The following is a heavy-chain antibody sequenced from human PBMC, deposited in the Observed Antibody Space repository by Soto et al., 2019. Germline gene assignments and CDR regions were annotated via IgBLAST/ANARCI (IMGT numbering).Heavy chain of an antibody. CDR3: ARGVNRIFDY. CDR1: GASMSSGDHY. V-gene: IGHV4-30-4*01. CDR2: SHSSGST. D-gene: IGHD3-22*01. J-gene: IGHJ4*02. Sequence: SETLSLTCSVSGASMSSGDHYWSWLRQPPGKGLEWIGYSHSSGSTSYNASFKSRLAISIDTSKNLFSLKLSSVTAADTAVYYCARGVNRIFDYWGQGTLVTVS.